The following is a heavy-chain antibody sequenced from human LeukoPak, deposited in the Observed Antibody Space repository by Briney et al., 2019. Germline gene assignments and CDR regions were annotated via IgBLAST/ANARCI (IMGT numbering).Heavy chain of an antibody. CDR2: IYPGDSDT. V-gene: IGHV5-51*01. Sequence: SGESLKISCKGSGYSFTSYWIGWVRQMPGKGLEWMGIIYPGDSDTRYSPSFQGQVTISADKSISTAYLQWSSLKASDTAMYYCARFTDGSGSYYNPYYFDYWGQGTLVTVSS. J-gene: IGHJ4*02. CDR3: ARFTDGSGSYYNPYYFDY. D-gene: IGHD3-10*01. CDR1: GYSFTSYW.